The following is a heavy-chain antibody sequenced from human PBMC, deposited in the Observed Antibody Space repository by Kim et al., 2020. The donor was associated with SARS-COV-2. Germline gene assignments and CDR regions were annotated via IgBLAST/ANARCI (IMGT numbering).Heavy chain of an antibody. V-gene: IGHV3-11*01. J-gene: IGHJ4*02. D-gene: IGHD6-19*01. CDR2: ISGSGSTM. Sequence: GGSLRLSCAASGFTLGDYYMSWIRQAPGKGLEWLSYISGSGSTMSYADSVKGRFTISTDNAKNSLYLQMNSLRAEDTAVYYCARDRGPVAGDYFDFWGQGTLVTVSS. CDR3: ARDRGPVAGDYFDF. CDR1: GFTLGDYY.